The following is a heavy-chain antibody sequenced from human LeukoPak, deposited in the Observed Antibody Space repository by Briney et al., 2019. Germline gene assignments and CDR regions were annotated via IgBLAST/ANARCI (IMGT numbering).Heavy chain of an antibody. CDR2: IYYSGST. CDR3: AGASYDSSGVH. J-gene: IGHJ4*02. V-gene: IGHV4-59*01. D-gene: IGHD3-22*01. Sequence: SETLSLTCSVSGGSISSYYWSWIRQPPGKGLEWIGYIYYSGSTNYNPSLKSRVTISVDTSKNQFSLKLSSVTAADTAVYYCAGASYDSSGVHWGQGTLVTVSS. CDR1: GGSISSYY.